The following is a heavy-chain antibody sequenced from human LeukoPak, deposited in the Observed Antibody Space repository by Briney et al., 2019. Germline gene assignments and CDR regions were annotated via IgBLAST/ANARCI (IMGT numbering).Heavy chain of an antibody. J-gene: IGHJ4*02. Sequence: PGGSLRLSCTASGFTFSSYSMNWVRQAPGKGLEWVSYISSSSSTIYYADPVKGRFTISRDNAKNSLYLQMNSLRAEDTAVYYCARGRPPWFGELLGYWGQGTLVTVSS. D-gene: IGHD3-10*01. CDR1: GFTFSSYS. V-gene: IGHV3-48*04. CDR2: ISSSSSTI. CDR3: ARGRPPWFGELLGY.